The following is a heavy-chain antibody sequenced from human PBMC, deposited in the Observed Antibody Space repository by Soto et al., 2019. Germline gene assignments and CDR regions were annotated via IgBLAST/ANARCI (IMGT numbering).Heavy chain of an antibody. V-gene: IGHV1-46*01. CDR1: GYTFATYY. D-gene: IGHD6-19*01. CDR2: INPSSGTT. Sequence: GASVKVSCKASGYTFATYYMHWVRQAPGQGLEWMGIINPSSGTTSYAQKFQDRVTMTRDTSTSTVYMELSSLTSDDTAVYYCARDRKSGHSGWSDNYWCQAILVTVS. CDR3: ARDRKSGHSGWSDNY. J-gene: IGHJ4*02.